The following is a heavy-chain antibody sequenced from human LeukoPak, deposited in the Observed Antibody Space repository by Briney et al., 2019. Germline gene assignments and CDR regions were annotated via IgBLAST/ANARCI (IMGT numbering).Heavy chain of an antibody. CDR2: ISYDGSNK. D-gene: IGHD3-22*01. Sequence: GGSLRLSCAASGFTFSSYGMHWVRQAPGKGLEWVAVISYDGSNKYYADSVKGRFTISRDNSKNTLYLQMNSLRAEDTAVYYCAKDHDYYDSSGYYSFDYWGQGTLVTVSS. V-gene: IGHV3-30*18. CDR3: AKDHDYYDSSGYYSFDY. CDR1: GFTFSSYG. J-gene: IGHJ4*02.